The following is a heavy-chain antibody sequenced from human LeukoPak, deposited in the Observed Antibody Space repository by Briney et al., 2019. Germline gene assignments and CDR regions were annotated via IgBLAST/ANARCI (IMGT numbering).Heavy chain of an antibody. CDR2: ISSSSSYI. CDR1: GFIVSSNY. CDR3: AKDIGAVAGLFDY. D-gene: IGHD6-19*01. Sequence: GGSLRLSCAASGFIVSSNYMSWVRQAPGKGLEWVSSISSSSSYIYYADSVKGRFTISRDNAKNSLYLQMNSLRAEDTALYYCAKDIGAVAGLFDYWGQGTLVTVSS. V-gene: IGHV3-21*04. J-gene: IGHJ4*02.